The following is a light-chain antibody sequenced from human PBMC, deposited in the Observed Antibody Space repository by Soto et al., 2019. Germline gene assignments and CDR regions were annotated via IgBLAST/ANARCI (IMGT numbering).Light chain of an antibody. J-gene: IGKJ5*01. Sequence: EIVLTQSPGTLSLSPGESATLSCRASQSVNSRLAWYHHKPGEAPRLLSSDASIGAAGIPDGFSGSGSGTDFTLTISRLEPEDFALYYCQQYVVGSLLSFGRGTRLEIK. CDR3: QQYVVGSLLS. CDR1: QSVNSR. CDR2: DAS. V-gene: IGKV3-20*01.